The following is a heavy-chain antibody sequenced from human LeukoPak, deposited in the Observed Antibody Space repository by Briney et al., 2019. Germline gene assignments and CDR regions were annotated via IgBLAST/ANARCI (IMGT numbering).Heavy chain of an antibody. CDR2: IGRGYGIT. CDR1: GFTFSNYE. J-gene: IGHJ4*02. Sequence: GGSLRLSCAASGFTFSNYEFNWVRQAPGKGLEWVSYIGRGYGITYYADSVKGRFTVSRDDSKNSVYLQMNSLRAEDTALYYCARETVHYWGQGILVTVSS. V-gene: IGHV3-48*03. CDR3: ARETVHY. D-gene: IGHD4-17*01.